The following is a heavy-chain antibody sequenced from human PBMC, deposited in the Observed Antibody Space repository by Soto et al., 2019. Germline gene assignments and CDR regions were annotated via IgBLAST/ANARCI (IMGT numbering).Heavy chain of an antibody. D-gene: IGHD2-8*01. V-gene: IGHV2-5*02. CDR1: GFSLSPSGEG. CDR2: IYWDDDK. J-gene: IGHJ4*02. Sequence: FGPTLVNPTPTLTLACPFSGFSLSPSGEGVGWIRQPPGKALEWLALIYWDDDKRYSPSLKSRLTITKDTSKNQVVLSMTNMDPVDTGTYYCVHRRGVFFDYWGQGTLVTVSS. CDR3: VHRRGVFFDY.